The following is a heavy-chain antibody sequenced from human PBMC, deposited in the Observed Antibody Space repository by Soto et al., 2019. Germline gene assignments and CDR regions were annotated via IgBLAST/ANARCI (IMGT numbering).Heavy chain of an antibody. CDR1: GYPFTSYG. J-gene: IGHJ5*02. CDR2: INAANGDT. D-gene: IGHD6-13*01. V-gene: IGHV1-3*01. Sequence: XAVKVSYTASGYPFTSYGIQWVRQAPGQRLEWMGWINAANGDTKYSPKFQGRVTITRDTSASTAYMELSSLRSEDTAVYYCVRRNVSATGIDWFDPWGQGTLVSVSS. CDR3: VRRNVSATGIDWFDP.